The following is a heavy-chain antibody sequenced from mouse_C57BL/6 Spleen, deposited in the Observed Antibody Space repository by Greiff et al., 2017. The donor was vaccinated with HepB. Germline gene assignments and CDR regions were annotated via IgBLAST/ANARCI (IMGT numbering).Heavy chain of an antibody. V-gene: IGHV2-9-1*01. J-gene: IGHJ3*01. CDR1: GFSLTSYA. CDR2: IWTGGGT. Sequence: QVQLQQSGPGLVAPSQRLSITCTVSGFSLTSYAISWVRQPPGKGLEWLGVIWTGGGTNYNSALKSRLSISKDNSKSQVFLKMNSLQTDDTARYYCARGYGNYEAWFAYWGQGTLVTVSA. D-gene: IGHD2-1*01. CDR3: ARGYGNYEAWFAY.